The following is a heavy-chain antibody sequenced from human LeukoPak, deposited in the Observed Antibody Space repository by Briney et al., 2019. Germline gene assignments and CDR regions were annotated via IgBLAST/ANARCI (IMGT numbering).Heavy chain of an antibody. D-gene: IGHD6-19*01. V-gene: IGHV4-59*12. CDR1: GGSISSYY. CDR3: ARAPFQSSGWYCDY. J-gene: IGHJ4*02. CDR2: IYYSGST. Sequence: SETLSLTCTVSGGSISSYYWSWIRQPPGKGLEWIGYIYYSGSTNYNPSLKSRVTISVDTSKNQFSLKLSSVTAADTAVYYCARAPFQSSGWYCDYWGQGTLVTVSS.